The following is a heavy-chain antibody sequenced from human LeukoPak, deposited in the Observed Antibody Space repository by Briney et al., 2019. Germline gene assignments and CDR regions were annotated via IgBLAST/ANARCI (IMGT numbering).Heavy chain of an antibody. CDR2: IKEDVSDK. CDR1: GFTSDHYW. D-gene: IGHD3-3*01. V-gene: IGHV3-7*03. Sequence: GGSLRLYCAGSGFTSDHYWMSWVRQAPGNGLEWVANIKEDVSDKCYVDSVKGRFTISRDNAKNSLYLQMSRLRAEDTAVYYCARVGVAGFDYWGQGILVTVSS. CDR3: ARVGVAGFDY. J-gene: IGHJ4*02.